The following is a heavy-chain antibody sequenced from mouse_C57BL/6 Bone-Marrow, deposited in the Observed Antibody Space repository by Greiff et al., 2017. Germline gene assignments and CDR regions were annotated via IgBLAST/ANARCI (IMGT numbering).Heavy chain of an antibody. CDR2: INPYNGGT. CDR3: ARFGLGPFAY. Sequence: EVQLKESGPVLVKPGASVKMSCKASGYTFTDYYMNWVKQSHGKSLEWIGVINPYNGGTSYNQKFKGKATLTVDKSSSTAYMELNSLTSEDSAVYYCARFGLGPFAYWGQGTLVTVSA. CDR1: GYTFTDYY. D-gene: IGHD4-1*01. V-gene: IGHV1-19*01. J-gene: IGHJ3*01.